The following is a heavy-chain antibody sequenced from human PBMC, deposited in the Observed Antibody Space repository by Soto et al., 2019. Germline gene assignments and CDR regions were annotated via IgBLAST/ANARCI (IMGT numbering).Heavy chain of an antibody. J-gene: IGHJ6*02. Sequence: QVQLVESGGGVVQPGRSLRLSCAASGFTFSSYAMHWVRQGPGKGLEWVAVISYDGSNKYYADSVKGRFTISRDNSKNTLYLQMNSLRAEDTAVYYCARPGAVAGMGGGYYYYYGMDVWGQGTTVTVSS. CDR3: ARPGAVAGMGGGYYYYYGMDV. V-gene: IGHV3-30-3*01. CDR2: ISYDGSNK. CDR1: GFTFSSYA. D-gene: IGHD6-19*01.